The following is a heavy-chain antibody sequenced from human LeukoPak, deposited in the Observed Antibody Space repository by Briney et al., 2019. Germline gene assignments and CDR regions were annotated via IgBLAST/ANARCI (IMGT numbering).Heavy chain of an antibody. Sequence: ASVKVSCKASGYRFITYGLSWVRQAPGQGLEWMGCISAYNGNTNFAPKLQGRVTMTADTSTSTAYMELRSLRSDDTAVYYCARDVFEGFGERVISAFDLWGQGTMVTVPS. D-gene: IGHD3-10*01. V-gene: IGHV1-18*01. CDR3: ARDVFEGFGERVISAFDL. J-gene: IGHJ3*01. CDR2: ISAYNGNT. CDR1: GYRFITYG.